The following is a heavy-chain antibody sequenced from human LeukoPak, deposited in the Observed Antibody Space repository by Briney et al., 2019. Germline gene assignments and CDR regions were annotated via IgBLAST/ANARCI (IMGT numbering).Heavy chain of an antibody. V-gene: IGHV3-64*01. Sequence: GGSLRLSCAASGFTFSSYAMHWVRQAPGKGLEYVSAISSSGGSTYYANSVKGRFTISRDNSKNTLYLQMGSLRAEDMAVYYCARVDYDSSGYPDYWGQGTLVTVSS. CDR3: ARVDYDSSGYPDY. CDR1: GFTFSSYA. D-gene: IGHD3-22*01. CDR2: ISSSGGST. J-gene: IGHJ4*02.